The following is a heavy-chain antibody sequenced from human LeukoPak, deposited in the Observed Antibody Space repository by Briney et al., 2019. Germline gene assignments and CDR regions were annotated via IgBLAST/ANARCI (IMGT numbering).Heavy chain of an antibody. CDR1: GDSISDGGYF. Sequence: SQTLSLTCTVSGDSISDGGYFWNWIRQPAGKGMERIGRIYMIGSTKYNASLKSRVIISVDTSKNQFSLKLNSVTAADTAVYYCARGQGYTSAWYGDWGQGTLVAVSS. V-gene: IGHV4-61*02. D-gene: IGHD6-19*01. CDR2: IYMIGST. CDR3: ARGQGYTSAWYGD. J-gene: IGHJ4*02.